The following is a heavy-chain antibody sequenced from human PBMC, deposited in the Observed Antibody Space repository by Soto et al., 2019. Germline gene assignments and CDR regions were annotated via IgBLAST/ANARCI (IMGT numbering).Heavy chain of an antibody. CDR3: VREGDYYDSSGDFLRDAFDI. CDR1: GFTFSDYY. D-gene: IGHD3-22*01. CDR2: LSGRGSTI. J-gene: IGHJ3*02. Sequence: QVQLVESGGGLVKPGGSLRLSCAASGFTFSDYYMSWLRQAPGQGLEWVSYLSGRGSTIDYSDSVKGRFNMSRDNAKRSLYLQQTSLMAEDTAVYYCVREGDYYDSSGDFLRDAFDIWGQGTMLTVSS. V-gene: IGHV3-11*01.